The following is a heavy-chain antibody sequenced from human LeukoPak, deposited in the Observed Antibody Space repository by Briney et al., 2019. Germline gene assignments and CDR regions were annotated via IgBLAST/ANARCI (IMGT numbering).Heavy chain of an antibody. D-gene: IGHD4-17*01. V-gene: IGHV1-2*02. CDR3: ARRMTSVPSVDY. J-gene: IGHJ4*02. CDR2: INPNSGGT. Sequence: GASVKVSCKASGYTFTGYYMHWVRQAPGQGLEWMGWINPNSGGTSFAQDFQGRVTMTTDTSISTAYMELSRLTSDDTAVYFCARRMTSVPSVDYWGQGTLVTVSS. CDR1: GYTFTGYY.